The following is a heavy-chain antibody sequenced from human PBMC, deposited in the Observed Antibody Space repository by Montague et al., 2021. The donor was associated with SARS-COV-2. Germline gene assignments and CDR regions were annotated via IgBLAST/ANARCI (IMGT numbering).Heavy chain of an antibody. CDR2: INHSGST. J-gene: IGHJ6*02. CDR3: ARGRTVTTFYYYYYGMDV. V-gene: IGHV4-34*01. CDR1: GGSFSGYY. Sequence: SGTLSLTCAVYGGSFSGYYWRWIRQPPGKGLEWIGEINHSGSTNYNPSLKSRVTISVDTSKNQFSLKLSSVTAADTAVYYCARGRTVTTFYYYYYGMDVWGQGTTVTVSS. D-gene: IGHD4-17*01.